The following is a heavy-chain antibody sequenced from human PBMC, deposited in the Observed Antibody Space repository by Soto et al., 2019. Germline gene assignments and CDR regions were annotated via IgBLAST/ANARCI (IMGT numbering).Heavy chain of an antibody. D-gene: IGHD6-19*01. Sequence: QVPLVQSGAEVKKPGASVKVSCKASGYTFTSYAMHWVRQAPGQRLEWMGWINAGNGNTKYSQKFQGRVTITRDTSASTAYMELSSLRSEDTAVYYCARDRGSGWYATFDYWGQGTLVTVSS. CDR2: INAGNGNT. V-gene: IGHV1-3*01. CDR1: GYTFTSYA. J-gene: IGHJ4*02. CDR3: ARDRGSGWYATFDY.